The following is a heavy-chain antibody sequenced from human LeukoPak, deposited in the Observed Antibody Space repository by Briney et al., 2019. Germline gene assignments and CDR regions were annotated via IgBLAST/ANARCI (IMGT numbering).Heavy chain of an antibody. D-gene: IGHD2-2*01. CDR3: ARSAKSSHSTYSVVVPAAMRGDYYYYYGMDV. Sequence: GGSLRLSCAASGFTFSSYAMSWVRQAPGKGLELVSAISGSGGSTYYADSVKGRFTISRDNSKNTLYLQMNSLRAEDTAVYYCARSAKSSHSTYSVVVPAAMRGDYYYYYGMDVWGKGTTVTVSS. CDR2: ISGSGGST. V-gene: IGHV3-23*01. CDR1: GFTFSSYA. J-gene: IGHJ6*04.